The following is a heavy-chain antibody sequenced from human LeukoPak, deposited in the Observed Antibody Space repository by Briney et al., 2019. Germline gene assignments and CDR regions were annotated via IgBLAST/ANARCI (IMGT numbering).Heavy chain of an antibody. CDR1: GFTFSSYA. V-gene: IGHV3-30-3*01. CDR3: ARDEWELLPFDY. CDR2: ILYDGSNK. D-gene: IGHD1-26*01. J-gene: IGHJ4*02. Sequence: PGGSLRLSCAASGFTFSSYAMHWVRQASGKGLEWVAVILYDGSNKYYADSVKGRFTISRDNSKNTLYLQMNSLRAEDTAVYYCARDEWELLPFDYWGQGTLVTVSS.